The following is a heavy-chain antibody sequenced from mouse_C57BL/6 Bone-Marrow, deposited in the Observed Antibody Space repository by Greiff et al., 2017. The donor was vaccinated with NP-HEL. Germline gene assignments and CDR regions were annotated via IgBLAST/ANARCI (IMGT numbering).Heavy chain of an antibody. Sequence: EVHLVESGGGLVQPGGSLKLSCAASGFTFSDYGMAWVRQAPRKGPEWVAFISNLAYSIYYADTVTGRFTISRENAKNTLYLEMSSLRSEDTAMYYCARHGITTVVEYYAMDYWGQGTSVTVSS. D-gene: IGHD1-1*01. J-gene: IGHJ4*01. CDR3: ARHGITTVVEYYAMDY. CDR2: ISNLAYSI. V-gene: IGHV5-15*01. CDR1: GFTFSDYG.